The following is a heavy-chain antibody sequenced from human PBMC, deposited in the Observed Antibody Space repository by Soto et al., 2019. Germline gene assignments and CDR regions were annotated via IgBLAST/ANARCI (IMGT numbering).Heavy chain of an antibody. CDR1: GFTFSSYW. Sequence: EVQLVESGGGLVQPGGSLRLSCAASGFTFSSYWMSWVRQAPGKGLEWVANIKQDGSEKYYVDSVKGRFTISRDNAKNVLYLQMNSRRDEDTAVYYCARDPRHWGPWGYYYCGMDVWGQGTTVTVSS. J-gene: IGHJ6*02. V-gene: IGHV3-7*01. D-gene: IGHD7-27*01. CDR3: ARDPRHWGPWGYYYCGMDV. CDR2: IKQDGSEK.